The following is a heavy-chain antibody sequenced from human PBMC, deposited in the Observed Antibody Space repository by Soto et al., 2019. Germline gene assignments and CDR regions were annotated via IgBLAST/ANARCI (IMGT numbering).Heavy chain of an antibody. CDR2: IIPILGRA. V-gene: IGHV1-69*02. J-gene: IGHJ6*02. Sequence: QVQLVQSGAEVKKPGSSVKVSCKASGGTFSSYTISWVRQAPGQGLEWMGRIIPILGRANYAQKFQGRVTITADKSTSTAYMELSSLRSEDTAVYYCARFDSGYVAYYYGMDVWGQGTTVTVSS. CDR1: GGTFSSYT. CDR3: ARFDSGYVAYYYGMDV. D-gene: IGHD5-12*01.